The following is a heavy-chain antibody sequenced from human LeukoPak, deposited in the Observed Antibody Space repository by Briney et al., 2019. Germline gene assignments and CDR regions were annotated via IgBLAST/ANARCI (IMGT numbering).Heavy chain of an antibody. D-gene: IGHD3-22*01. CDR3: AKSRGYYYDSSGPLLDY. Sequence: GGSLRLSCAASGFTFSSYAMSWVRQAPGKGLEWVSGMSGSGGSTYYADSVKGRFTISRDNSKNTLYLQMNSLRAEDTAVYYCAKSRGYYYDSSGPLLDYWGQGTLVTVSS. CDR2: MSGSGGST. CDR1: GFTFSSYA. J-gene: IGHJ4*02. V-gene: IGHV3-23*01.